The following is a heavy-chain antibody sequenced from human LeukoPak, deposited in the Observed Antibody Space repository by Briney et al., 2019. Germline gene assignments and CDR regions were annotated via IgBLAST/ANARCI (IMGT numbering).Heavy chain of an antibody. J-gene: IGHJ4*02. CDR3: AREEGPTYYYDSSGYYPSYFDY. D-gene: IGHD3-22*01. Sequence: GGSLRLSCAASGFTFDDYAMHWVRQAPGKGLEWVSLISGDGGSTYYADSVKGRFTISRDNAKNSLYLQMNSLRAEDTAVYYCAREEGPTYYYDSSGYYPSYFDYWGQGTLVTVSS. CDR1: GFTFDDYA. V-gene: IGHV3-43*02. CDR2: ISGDGGST.